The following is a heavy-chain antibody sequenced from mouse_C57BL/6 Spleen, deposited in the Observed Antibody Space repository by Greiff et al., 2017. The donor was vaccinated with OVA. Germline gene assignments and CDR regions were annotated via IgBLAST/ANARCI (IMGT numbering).Heavy chain of an antibody. D-gene: IGHD1-1*01. CDR2: ISSGSSTI. Sequence: EVKLVESGGGLVKPGGSLKLSCAASGFTFSDYGMHWVRQAPEKGLEWVAYISSGSSTIYYADTVKGRFTISRDNAKNTLFLQMTSLRSEDTAMYYCARPGRYYYGSSYGFDYWGQGTTLTVSS. CDR3: ARPGRYYYGSSYGFDY. J-gene: IGHJ2*01. CDR1: GFTFSDYG. V-gene: IGHV5-17*01.